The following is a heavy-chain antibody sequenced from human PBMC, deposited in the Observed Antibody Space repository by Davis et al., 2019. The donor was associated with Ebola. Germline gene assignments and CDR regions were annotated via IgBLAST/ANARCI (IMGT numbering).Heavy chain of an antibody. CDR2: IYSSGRT. V-gene: IGHV4-59*05. CDR3: ARGHSDGTMVYGMDV. J-gene: IGHJ6*02. CDR1: GFTVSTTY. D-gene: IGHD3-10*01. Sequence: ESLKISCAASGFTVSTTYMSWVRQAPGKGLEWIGHIYSSGRTYYNPSLTSRVTISGDTSKNQFSLKLSSVTTADTAMYYCARGHSDGTMVYGMDVWGQGTTVTVSS.